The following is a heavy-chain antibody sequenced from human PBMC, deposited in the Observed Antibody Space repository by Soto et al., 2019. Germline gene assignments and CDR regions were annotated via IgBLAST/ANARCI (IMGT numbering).Heavy chain of an antibody. J-gene: IGHJ2*01. CDR3: ARLPDLTDQIWYFDL. V-gene: IGHV1-69*13. CDR1: GGTFSSYA. D-gene: IGHD7-27*01. Sequence: ASVKVSCKASGGTFSSYAISWVRQAPGQGLEWMGGIIPIFGTANYAQKFQGRVTITADESTSTAYMELSSLRSEDTAVYYCARLPDLTDQIWYFDLWGRGTLVTVSS. CDR2: IIPIFGTA.